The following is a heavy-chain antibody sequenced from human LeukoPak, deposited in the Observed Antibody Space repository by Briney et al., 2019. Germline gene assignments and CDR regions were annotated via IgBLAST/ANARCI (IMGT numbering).Heavy chain of an antibody. CDR2: IYWNDDK. CDR3: AHSLSYYYDSPH. CDR1: GYSLSTSGVG. V-gene: IGHV2-5*01. Sequence: SRPTLVKPTPTLTLTCSFSGYSLSTSGVGVGWIRQPPGKALEWLALIYWNDDKRYSPSLKSRLTITKDTSKNQVVLTMTNMDPVDTATYYCAHSLSYYYDSPHWGQGTLVTVSS. J-gene: IGHJ4*02. D-gene: IGHD3-22*01.